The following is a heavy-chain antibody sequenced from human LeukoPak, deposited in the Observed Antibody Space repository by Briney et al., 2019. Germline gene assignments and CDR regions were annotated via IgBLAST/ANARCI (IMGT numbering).Heavy chain of an antibody. J-gene: IGHJ4*02. CDR1: GDSVSSNSAT. CDR3: ARGRGSSADFDY. CDR2: TYYRSQRNN. Sequence: SQTLSLTCAISGDSVSSNSATWNWIRQSPLRGLEWLGRTYYRSQRNNDYAASVKSRIDINPETSKNQFPLQLNSVTPEDTAVYYCARGRGSSADFDYWDQGTLVTVSS. D-gene: IGHD6-6*01. V-gene: IGHV6-1*01.